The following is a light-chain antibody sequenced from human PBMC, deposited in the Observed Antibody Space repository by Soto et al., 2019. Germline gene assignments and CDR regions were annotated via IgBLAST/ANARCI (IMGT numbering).Light chain of an antibody. CDR1: QSISSY. V-gene: IGKV1-39*01. CDR3: QQSYSTPQT. CDR2: AAS. J-gene: IGKJ2*01. Sequence: DIQMTQSPSSLSASVGDRVTITCRASQSISSYLNWYQQKPGKAPKLLIYAASSLQSGVPSRFSGSGSGTDFTLPISSLQPEDFATYYCQQSYSTPQTFGQGTKLEIK.